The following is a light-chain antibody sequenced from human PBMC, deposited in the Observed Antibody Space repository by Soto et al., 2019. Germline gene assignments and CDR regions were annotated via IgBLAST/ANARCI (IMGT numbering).Light chain of an antibody. Sequence: EKVLTQSAATLSVPPGERATLSCRASQSVSRNLAWYQQKPGQAPRLLIYGASSRATGIPDRFSGSGSGTDFTLTINRLEPEDFALYYCQQYGSSPVTFGQGTRLEI. J-gene: IGKJ5*01. V-gene: IGKV3-20*01. CDR2: GAS. CDR3: QQYGSSPVT. CDR1: QSVSRN.